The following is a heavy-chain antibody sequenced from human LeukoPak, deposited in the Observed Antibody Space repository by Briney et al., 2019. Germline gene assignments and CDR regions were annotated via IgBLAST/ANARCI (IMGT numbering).Heavy chain of an antibody. Sequence: GASVKVSCKASGYTFTSYDINWVRQATGQGLEWMGWINPNSGNTGVTQKFQGRVTVTRSTSISTAYMELSSLTSDDTAVYYCARTSTGTRGGYDVWGQGTLVTVSS. CDR1: GYTFTSYD. V-gene: IGHV1-8*01. CDR2: INPNSGNT. D-gene: IGHD1-1*01. J-gene: IGHJ4*02. CDR3: ARTSTGTRGGYDV.